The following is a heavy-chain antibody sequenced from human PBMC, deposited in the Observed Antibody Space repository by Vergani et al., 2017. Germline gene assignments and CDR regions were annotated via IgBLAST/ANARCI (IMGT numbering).Heavy chain of an antibody. J-gene: IGHJ6*03. CDR1: GFSLSTSGMC. CDR2: IDWDDDK. CDR3: ARTTYDVWSGYYASLPYYYMDV. V-gene: IGHV2-70*01. D-gene: IGHD3-3*01. Sequence: QVTLRESGPALVKPPQTLTLTCPFSGFSLSTSGMCVRWIRQPPGKALERLALIDWDDDKYYSTSLKTRLTISKDTSKNQVVLTMTNMDPVDTATYYCARTTYDVWSGYYASLPYYYMDVWGKGTTVTVSS.